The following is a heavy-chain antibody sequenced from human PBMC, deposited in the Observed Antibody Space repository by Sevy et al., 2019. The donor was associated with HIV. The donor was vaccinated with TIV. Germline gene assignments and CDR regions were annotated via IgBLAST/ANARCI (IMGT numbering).Heavy chain of an antibody. Sequence: ASVKVSCKASGYTFTGYYMHWVRQAPGQGLEWMGWINPNSGGTNYAQKFQGRVTMTRDTSISTAYMELSRLRSDDTAVYYCARVNGRGCSSTSCYTNGARYYGMDVWGLGTTVTVSS. CDR2: INPNSGGT. CDR1: GYTFTGYY. D-gene: IGHD2-2*02. J-gene: IGHJ6*02. V-gene: IGHV1-2*02. CDR3: ARVNGRGCSSTSCYTNGARYYGMDV.